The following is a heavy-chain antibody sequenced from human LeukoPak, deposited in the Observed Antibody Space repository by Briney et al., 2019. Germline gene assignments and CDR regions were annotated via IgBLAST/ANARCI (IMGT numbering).Heavy chain of an antibody. Sequence: GGSLRLSCAASGFTFSSYSMNWVRQATGKGLEGVSSINSSSSYIYYADSVKVRFTISRDNAKNSLYLQMNSLRAEDTAVYYCARAKGVVVVAAAIRYYYYYMDVWGKGTTVTVSS. CDR2: INSSSSYI. V-gene: IGHV3-21*01. J-gene: IGHJ6*03. D-gene: IGHD2-2*02. CDR1: GFTFSSYS. CDR3: ARAKGVVVVAAAIRYYYYYMDV.